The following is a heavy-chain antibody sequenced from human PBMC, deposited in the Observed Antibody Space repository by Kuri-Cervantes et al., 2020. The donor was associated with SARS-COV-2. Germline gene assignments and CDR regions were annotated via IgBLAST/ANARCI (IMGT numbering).Heavy chain of an antibody. CDR2: INPNSGGT. D-gene: IGHD6-6*01. V-gene: IGHV1-2*02. CDR3: ARDDTTSIAARFDY. Sequence: ASVKVSCKASGYTFTGYYMHWARQAPGQGLEWMGWINPNSGGTNYAQKFQGRVTMTRDTSISTAYMELSRLRSDDTAVYYCARDDTTSIAARFDYWGQGALVTDSS. CDR1: GYTFTGYY. J-gene: IGHJ4*02.